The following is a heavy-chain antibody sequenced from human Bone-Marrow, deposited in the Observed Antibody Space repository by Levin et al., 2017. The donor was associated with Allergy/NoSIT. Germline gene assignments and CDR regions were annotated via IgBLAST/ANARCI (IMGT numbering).Heavy chain of an antibody. Sequence: PSETLSLTCTVSGGSISSYYWSWIRQPPGKGLEWIGYIYYSGSTNYNPSLKSRVTISVDTSKNQFSLKLSSVTAADTAVYYCARAKQLSYYYGMDVWGQGTTVTVSS. CDR3: ARAKQLSYYYGMDV. CDR1: GGSISSYY. V-gene: IGHV4-59*01. D-gene: IGHD6-6*01. J-gene: IGHJ6*02. CDR2: IYYSGST.